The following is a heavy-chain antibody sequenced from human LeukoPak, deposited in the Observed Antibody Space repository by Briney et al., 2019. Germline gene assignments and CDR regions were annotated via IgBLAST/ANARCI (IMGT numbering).Heavy chain of an antibody. V-gene: IGHV4-59*12. CDR3: ARLSSGSYVY. Sequence: SETLSLTCTVSGDSISGYYWSWIRQPPGKGLEWIGYISYSVSTNYNPSLKSRVTISVATSKNQFSLKLSSVTAADTAVYYCARLSSGSYVYWGGGTLVTVSS. CDR1: GDSISGYY. CDR2: ISYSVST. D-gene: IGHD3-10*02. J-gene: IGHJ4*02.